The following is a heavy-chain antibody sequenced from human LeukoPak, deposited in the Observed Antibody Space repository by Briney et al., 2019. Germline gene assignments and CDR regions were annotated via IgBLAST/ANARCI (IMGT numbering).Heavy chain of an antibody. J-gene: IGHJ3*01. CDR2: INADGSTT. Sequence: GGSLRLSCAASGFTFGNSWVHWVRHAPGKGLVWVSLINADGSTTSYADSVKGRFTISRDNARNTLSLEMNSLTIEDTAVYYCIVVVEPPDSDGFDVWGQGTMITVSS. D-gene: IGHD1-14*01. V-gene: IGHV3-74*01. CDR1: GFTFGNSW. CDR3: IVVVEPPDSDGFDV.